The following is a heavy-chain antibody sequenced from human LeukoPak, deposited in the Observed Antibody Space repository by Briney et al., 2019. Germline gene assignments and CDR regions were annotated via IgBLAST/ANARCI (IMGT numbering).Heavy chain of an antibody. V-gene: IGHV3-23*01. CDR3: AKAPVSQAAAPNNFDF. Sequence: GGSLRLSCAPDAFTFNNYAMSWVSLPPGKWREWLLAIGGSGSSTYYADSVKGRFTISRDNSKNTLYLQMNSLRAEDTAVYYCAKAPVSQAAAPNNFDFWGQGTQVTVSS. D-gene: IGHD6-13*01. CDR1: AFTFNNYA. J-gene: IGHJ4*02. CDR2: IGGSGSST.